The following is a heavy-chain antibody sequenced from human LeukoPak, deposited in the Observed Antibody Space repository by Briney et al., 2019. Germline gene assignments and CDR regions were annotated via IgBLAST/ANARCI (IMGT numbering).Heavy chain of an antibody. Sequence: ASVKVSCKASGYTFTSYGIGWVRQAPGQGLEWMGWISAYNGNTNYAQKLQGRVTMTTDTSTSTAYMELRSLRSDDTAVYYCARTDRGYSYGYIGMDVWGQGTTVTVSS. V-gene: IGHV1-18*01. D-gene: IGHD5-18*01. CDR1: GYTFTSYG. CDR2: ISAYNGNT. J-gene: IGHJ6*02. CDR3: ARTDRGYSYGYIGMDV.